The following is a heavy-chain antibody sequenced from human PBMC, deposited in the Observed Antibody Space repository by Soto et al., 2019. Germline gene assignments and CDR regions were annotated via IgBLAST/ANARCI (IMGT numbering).Heavy chain of an antibody. J-gene: IGHJ4*02. CDR2: ISSSSATI. CDR3: ATVRGYSYGYERGPFDY. V-gene: IGHV3-48*02. Sequence: EVQLVESGGGLVQPGGSLRLSCAASGFTLSGYYMNWVRQAPGKGLEWVSYISSSSATIYYAASVRGRFTISRDNAKNSLYLQINSLGDEDTAVYYCATVRGYSYGYERGPFDYWGQGTLVTVSS. D-gene: IGHD5-18*01. CDR1: GFTLSGYY.